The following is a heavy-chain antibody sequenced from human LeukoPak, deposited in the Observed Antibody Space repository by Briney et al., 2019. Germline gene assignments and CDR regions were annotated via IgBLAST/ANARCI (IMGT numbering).Heavy chain of an antibody. CDR1: GFTFSGYA. CDR2: ITGSGGST. D-gene: IGHD1-26*01. Sequence: GGSLRLSCAASGFTFSGYAMTWVRQAPGKGLEWVSAITGSGGSTYYADSVKGRFTISRDDSKNTLYLQVNSLRVEDTAVYYCAKAVSTLIVGATNFDYWGQGTLVTVSS. J-gene: IGHJ4*02. CDR3: AKAVSTLIVGATNFDY. V-gene: IGHV3-23*01.